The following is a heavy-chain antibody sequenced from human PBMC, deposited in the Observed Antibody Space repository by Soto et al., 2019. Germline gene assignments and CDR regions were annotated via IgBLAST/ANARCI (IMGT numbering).Heavy chain of an antibody. CDR3: AHIPQYYDSSGYYQYYFDY. CDR1: GFSLSTSGVG. V-gene: IGHV2-5*02. D-gene: IGHD3-22*01. J-gene: IGHJ4*02. CDR2: IYWDDDK. Sequence: QITLKESGPTLVKPTQTPTLTCTFSGFSLSTSGVGVGWIRQPPGKALEWLALIYWDDDKRYSPSLKSRLTITKDTSKNQVVLTMTNMDPVDTATYHCAHIPQYYDSSGYYQYYFDYWGQGTLVTVSS.